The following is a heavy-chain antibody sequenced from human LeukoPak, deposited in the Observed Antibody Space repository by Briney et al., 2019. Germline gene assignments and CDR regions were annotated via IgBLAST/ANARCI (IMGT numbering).Heavy chain of an antibody. J-gene: IGHJ4*02. CDR1: GGSFSGYY. V-gene: IGHV4-34*01. CDR3: ARHHYYYGSGTYYTAIDS. D-gene: IGHD3-10*01. CDR2: INHSGST. Sequence: PSETLSLTCAVYGGSFSGYYWSWIRQPPGKGLEWIGEINHSGSTNYNPSLKSRVTISADTSKNQFSLKLSSVAAADTAVYFCARHHYYYGSGTYYTAIDSWGQGTLVTVSS.